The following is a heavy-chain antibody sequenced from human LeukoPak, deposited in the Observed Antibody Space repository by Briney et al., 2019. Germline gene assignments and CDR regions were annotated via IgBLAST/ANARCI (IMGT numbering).Heavy chain of an antibody. V-gene: IGHV4-59*01. D-gene: IGHD3-22*01. Sequence: PSETLSLTCAVYGGSFSGYYWSWIRQPPGKGLEWIGYIYCSGSTNYNPSLKSRVTISVDTSKNQFSLKLSSVTAADTAVYYCARSGSGYFHDAFDIWGQGTMVTVSS. CDR3: ARSGSGYFHDAFDI. CDR1: GGSFSGYY. CDR2: IYCSGST. J-gene: IGHJ3*02.